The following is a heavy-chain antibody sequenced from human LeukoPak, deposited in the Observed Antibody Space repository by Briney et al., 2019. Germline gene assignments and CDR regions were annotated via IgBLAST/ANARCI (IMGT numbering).Heavy chain of an antibody. Sequence: ASVKVSCKASGGTFSSYAISWVRQAPGQGPEWMGWINPDSGGSEYGQKFQGRVTFTSDTSSTTIYMEVRSLKSDDTAVYYCARDMTGGIWARATSFDHWGQGTLVTVSS. V-gene: IGHV1-2*02. CDR3: ARDMTGGIWARATSFDH. CDR1: GGTFSSYA. J-gene: IGHJ4*02. D-gene: IGHD1-14*01. CDR2: INPDSGGS.